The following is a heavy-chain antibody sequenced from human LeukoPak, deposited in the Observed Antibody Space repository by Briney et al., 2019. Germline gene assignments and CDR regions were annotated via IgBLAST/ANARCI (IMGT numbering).Heavy chain of an antibody. CDR1: GFTFDDYA. V-gene: IGHV3-21*01. J-gene: IGHJ4*02. Sequence: PGGSLRISCAASGFTFDDYAMHWVRQGPGKGLEWVSSISSSSSYIYYADSVKGRFTISRDNAKNSLYLQMNSLRAEDTAVYYCARDTDYVSFDYWGQGTLVTVSS. D-gene: IGHD4-17*01. CDR2: ISSSSSYI. CDR3: ARDTDYVSFDY.